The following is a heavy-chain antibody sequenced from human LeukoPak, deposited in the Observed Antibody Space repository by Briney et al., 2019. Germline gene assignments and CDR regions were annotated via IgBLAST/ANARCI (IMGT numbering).Heavy chain of an antibody. Sequence: GGSLRLSCAASGFTFSSYGMHWVRQVPGKGLEWVAVIWYDGSNKYYADSVKGRFTISRDNSKNTLYLQMNSLRAEDTAVYYCAKDHILLWFGGLQNAFDIWGQGTMVTVSS. CDR1: GFTFSSYG. CDR3: AKDHILLWFGGLQNAFDI. V-gene: IGHV3-33*06. CDR2: IWYDGSNK. D-gene: IGHD3-10*01. J-gene: IGHJ3*02.